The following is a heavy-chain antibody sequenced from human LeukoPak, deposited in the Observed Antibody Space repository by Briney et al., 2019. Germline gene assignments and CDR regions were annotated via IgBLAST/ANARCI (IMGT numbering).Heavy chain of an antibody. V-gene: IGHV3-64*01. CDR3: ARGMGMIDFWSGYYPASYSSFDY. J-gene: IGHJ4*02. CDR1: GFTFSSYA. Sequence: GGSLRLSCAASGFTFSSYAMHWVRQAPGKGLEYVSAISSNGGSTYYANSVKGRFTISRDNSKNTLYLQMGSLRAEDMAVYYCARGMGMIDFWSGYYPASYSSFDYWGQGTLVTVSS. D-gene: IGHD3-3*01. CDR2: ISSNGGST.